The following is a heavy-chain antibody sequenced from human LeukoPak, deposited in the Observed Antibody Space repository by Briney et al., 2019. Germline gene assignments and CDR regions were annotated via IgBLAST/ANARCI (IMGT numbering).Heavy chain of an antibody. Sequence: PGGSLRLSCAASGFTVSSNYMSWVRQAPGKGLEWVAFIRYDGSNKYYADSVKGRFTISRDNSKNMLYLQMNSLRAEDTADYYCAREAAETYGVDVWGQGTTVTVSS. CDR3: AREAAETYGVDV. J-gene: IGHJ6*02. CDR1: GFTVSSNY. CDR2: IRYDGSNK. V-gene: IGHV3-30*02. D-gene: IGHD2-15*01.